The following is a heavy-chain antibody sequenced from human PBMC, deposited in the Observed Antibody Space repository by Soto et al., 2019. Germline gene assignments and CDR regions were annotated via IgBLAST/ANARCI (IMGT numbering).Heavy chain of an antibody. Sequence: SETLSLTCAVYGGSFSGYYWSWIRQPPGKGLEWIGEINHSGSTNYNPSLKSRVTISVDTSKNQFSLKLSSVTAADTAVYYCARSAITIFGVVMAIFDYWGQGTLVTVSS. J-gene: IGHJ4*02. CDR3: ARSAITIFGVVMAIFDY. CDR2: INHSGST. V-gene: IGHV4-34*01. D-gene: IGHD3-3*01. CDR1: GGSFSGYY.